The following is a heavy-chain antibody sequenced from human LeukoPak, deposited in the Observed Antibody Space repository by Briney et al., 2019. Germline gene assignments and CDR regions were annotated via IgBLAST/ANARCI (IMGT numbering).Heavy chain of an antibody. CDR3: AREDIVVVSAAMPKDSYYYYGMDV. V-gene: IGHV3-30-3*01. CDR1: GFTFSNYA. Sequence: GRSLRLSCAASGFTFSNYAMHWVRQAPGKGLEWVAVISFDGSNKYYADSVKGRFTISRDNSKNTKYLQMNSLRAEDTAVYYCAREDIVVVSAAMPKDSYYYYGMDVWGQGTTVTVSS. J-gene: IGHJ6*02. D-gene: IGHD2-2*01. CDR2: ISFDGSNK.